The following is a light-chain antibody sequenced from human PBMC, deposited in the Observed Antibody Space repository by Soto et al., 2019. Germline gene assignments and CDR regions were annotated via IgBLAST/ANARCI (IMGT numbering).Light chain of an antibody. CDR3: HQYGSSPWT. Sequence: EIVMTQSPATLPVSPGERATLSCRASQSVSSNLAWYQQKPGQAPRLLIYGASTRATGIPDRFSGSGSGTDFTLTISRLEPEDFAVYYCHQYGSSPWTFGQGTKVDIK. V-gene: IGKV3-20*01. CDR2: GAS. CDR1: QSVSSN. J-gene: IGKJ1*01.